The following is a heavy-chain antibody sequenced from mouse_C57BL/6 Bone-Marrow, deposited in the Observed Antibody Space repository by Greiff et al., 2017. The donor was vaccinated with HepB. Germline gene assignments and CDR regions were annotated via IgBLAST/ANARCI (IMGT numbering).Heavy chain of an antibody. Sequence: EVMLVESGGGLVQPGGSLKLSCDASGFTFSDAWMDWVRQSPEKGLEWVAEIRNKANNHATYYAESVKGRFTISRDDSKSSVYLQMNSLRAEDTGIYYCTSLYDGYYFPWFAYWGQGTLVTVSA. V-gene: IGHV6-6*01. CDR1: GFTFSDAW. D-gene: IGHD2-3*01. CDR2: IRNKANNHAT. J-gene: IGHJ3*01. CDR3: TSLYDGYYFPWFAY.